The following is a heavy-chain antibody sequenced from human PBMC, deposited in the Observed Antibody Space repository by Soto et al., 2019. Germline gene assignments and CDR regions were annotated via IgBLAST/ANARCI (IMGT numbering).Heavy chain of an antibody. CDR3: ASPYYDSSGYYYSHYYYGMDV. Sequence: SETLSLTCAVSGGSISSGHYPWTWIRQPPGKGLEWIGSIYYSGSTYYNPSLKSRVTISVDTSKNQFSLKLSSVTAADTAVYYCASPYYDSSGYYYSHYYYGMDVWGQGTTVTVSS. CDR1: GGSISSGHYP. J-gene: IGHJ6*02. V-gene: IGHV4-30-2*03. CDR2: IYYSGST. D-gene: IGHD3-22*01.